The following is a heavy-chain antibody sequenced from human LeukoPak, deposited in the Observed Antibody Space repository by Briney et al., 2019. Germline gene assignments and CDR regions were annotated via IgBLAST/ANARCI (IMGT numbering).Heavy chain of an antibody. V-gene: IGHV3-64*01. CDR2: ISSNGGST. D-gene: IGHD4-23*01. J-gene: IGHJ6*03. CDR1: GFTFSSYA. Sequence: GGSLRLSCAASGFTFSSYAMHWVRQAPGKGLEYVSAISSNGGSTYYANSVKGRFTISRDNSKNTLYLQMGSLRAEDMAVYYCARGGKDYYYYYMDVWGKGTTVTISS. CDR3: ARGGKDYYYYYMDV.